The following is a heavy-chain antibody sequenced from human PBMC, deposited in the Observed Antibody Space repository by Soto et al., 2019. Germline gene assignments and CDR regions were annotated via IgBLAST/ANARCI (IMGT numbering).Heavy chain of an antibody. CDR2: ISGSGGST. J-gene: IGHJ3*02. D-gene: IGHD2-15*01. CDR1: GFTFSSYA. V-gene: IGHV3-23*01. CDR3: TKPRGQAAARRSVSFGS. Sequence: EVQLLESGGGLVQPGGSLRLSCAASGFTFSSYAMSWVRQAPGKGLEWVAAISGSGGSTYYADSVKGRFTIPRDNAKNTLYQQMNRLRAEDTAGYYCTKPRGQAAARRSVSFGSWGQGTRVTLSS.